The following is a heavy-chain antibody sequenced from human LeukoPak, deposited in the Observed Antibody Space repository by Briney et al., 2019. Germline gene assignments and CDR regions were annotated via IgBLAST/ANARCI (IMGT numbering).Heavy chain of an antibody. D-gene: IGHD1-26*01. V-gene: IGHV1-69*05. J-gene: IGHJ4*02. CDR2: IIPIFGTA. CDR3: ARGGGSYDTYFDY. CDR1: GGTFSSYA. Sequence: SVKVSCKASGGTFSSYAISWVRQAPGQGLEWMGGIIPIFGTANYAQKFQGRVTITTDESTSTAYMELSSLRSEDTAVYYCARGGGSYDTYFDYWGQGTLVTVSS.